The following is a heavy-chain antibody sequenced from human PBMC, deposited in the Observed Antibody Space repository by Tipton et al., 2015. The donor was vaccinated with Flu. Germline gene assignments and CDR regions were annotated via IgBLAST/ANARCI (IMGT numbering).Heavy chain of an antibody. D-gene: IGHD1-1*01. Sequence: SLRLSCEASGFTFSSYSMNWVRQAPGKGLQWVSSISSSSLHIYYADSVKGRFTISRDNAKNSLYLQMNSLRAEDTAVYYCARGYNSGGYWGQGTLVTVSS. J-gene: IGHJ4*02. CDR3: ARGYNSGGY. CDR2: ISSSSLHI. V-gene: IGHV3-21*03. CDR1: GFTFSSYS.